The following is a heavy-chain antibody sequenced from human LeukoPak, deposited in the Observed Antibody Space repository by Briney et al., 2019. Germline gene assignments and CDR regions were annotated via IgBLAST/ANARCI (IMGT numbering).Heavy chain of an antibody. CDR3: ARSYSGYDFYFDY. J-gene: IGHJ4*02. CDR1: GGSISSYY. D-gene: IGHD5-12*01. V-gene: IGHV4-59*12. CDR2: IYYSGST. Sequence: SETLSLTCTVSGGSISSYYWSWIRQPPGKGLEWIGYIYYSGSTNYNPSLKSRVTISVDTSKNQFSLKLSSVTAADTAVYYCARSYSGYDFYFDYWGQGTLVTVSS.